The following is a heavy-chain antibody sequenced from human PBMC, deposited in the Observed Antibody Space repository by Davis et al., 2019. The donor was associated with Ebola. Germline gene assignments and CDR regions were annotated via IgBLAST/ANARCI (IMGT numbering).Heavy chain of an antibody. Sequence: GESLKISCAASGFTFTSCGMHWVRQAPGKGLEWVAVISYDGSNKYYADSVKGRFTISRDNSQNTLSLQMNSLRAEDTAVYYCARDRYYYGMDVWGQGTTVTVSS. CDR3: ARDRYYYGMDV. V-gene: IGHV3-30*03. CDR2: ISYDGSNK. J-gene: IGHJ6*02. CDR1: GFTFTSCG.